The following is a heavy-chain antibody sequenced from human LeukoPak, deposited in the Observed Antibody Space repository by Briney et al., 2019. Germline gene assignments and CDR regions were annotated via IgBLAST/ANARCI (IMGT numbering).Heavy chain of an antibody. J-gene: IGHJ4*02. Sequence: ASXKVSCKASGYTFTSYYMHWVRQAPGQGLEWMGIINPSGGSTSYAQKFQGRVTMTRDTSTSTVYMELSSLSSEDTAVYYCARAQAMITFGGVIPNFDYWGQGTLVTVSS. V-gene: IGHV1-46*01. D-gene: IGHD3-16*02. CDR1: GYTFTSYY. CDR3: ARAQAMITFGGVIPNFDY. CDR2: INPSGGST.